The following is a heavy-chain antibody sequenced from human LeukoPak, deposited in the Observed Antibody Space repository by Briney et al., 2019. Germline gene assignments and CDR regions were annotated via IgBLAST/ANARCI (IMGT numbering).Heavy chain of an antibody. J-gene: IGHJ5*02. D-gene: IGHD3-10*01. Sequence: PSETLSLTCAVYGGSFSGYYWSWIRQPPGKGLEWIGEINHSGSTNYNPSLKSRVTISVDTSKNQFSLKLSSVTAADTAVYYCARLGSTNLYYYGSGSPKYNWFDPWGQGTLVTVSS. V-gene: IGHV4-34*01. CDR2: INHSGST. CDR3: ARLGSTNLYYYGSGSPKYNWFDP. CDR1: GGSFSGYY.